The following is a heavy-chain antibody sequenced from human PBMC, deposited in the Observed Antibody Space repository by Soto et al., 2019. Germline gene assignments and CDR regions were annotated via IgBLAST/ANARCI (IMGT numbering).Heavy chain of an antibody. J-gene: IGHJ6*02. CDR3: AREYTAWPLAYGLDV. CDR1: GFTFSTYS. Sequence: GGSLRLSCVGSGFTFSTYSINWVRQAPGKGLEWVSSISSRSDIYYADSLKGRFTISRDKAKNSVSLQMNSLRAEDTAVYYCAREYTAWPLAYGLDVWGQGTTVTVSS. D-gene: IGHD2-2*02. CDR2: ISSRSDI. V-gene: IGHV3-21*01.